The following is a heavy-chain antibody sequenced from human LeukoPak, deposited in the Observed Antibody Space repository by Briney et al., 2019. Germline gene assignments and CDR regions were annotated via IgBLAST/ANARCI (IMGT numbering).Heavy chain of an antibody. CDR1: GGSISSYY. CDR3: ASSSGTIRVFDY. Sequence: SETLSLTCTVSGGSISSYYWSWIRQPPGKGLEWIGYIYTSGSTNYNPSLKSRVTISVDTSKNQFSLKLSSVTAADTAVYYCASSSGTIRVFDYWGQGTLVTVSS. V-gene: IGHV4-4*09. CDR2: IYTSGST. D-gene: IGHD6-13*01. J-gene: IGHJ4*02.